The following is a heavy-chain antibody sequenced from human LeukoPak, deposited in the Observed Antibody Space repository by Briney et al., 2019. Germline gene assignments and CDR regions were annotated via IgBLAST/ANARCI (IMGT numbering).Heavy chain of an antibody. V-gene: IGHV4-59*03. D-gene: IGHD1-14*01. CDR3: AEGYNPYYFDY. Sequence: SETLCLTCTVSRDSISDYCWSWIRQPPGKGLEWIGYISYSGSTNYNPSLKTRVTISIDTSKNQFSLKLSSVTAADTAVYYCAEGYNPYYFDYWGQGALVTVSS. J-gene: IGHJ4*02. CDR2: ISYSGST. CDR1: RDSISDYC.